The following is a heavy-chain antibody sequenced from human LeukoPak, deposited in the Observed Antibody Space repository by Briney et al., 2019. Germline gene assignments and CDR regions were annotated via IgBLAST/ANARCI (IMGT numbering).Heavy chain of an antibody. D-gene: IGHD6-6*01. CDR2: ISSSGST. V-gene: IGHV4-61*02. Sequence: PSETLSLTCTVSGDSISSGDYYWSWIRQPAGKGLEWIGRISSSGSTNYNPSLKSRVTISVDTSKNQFSLKLSSVTAADTAVYFCARVTREAARYWYFDLWGRGTLVTVSS. CDR1: GDSISSGDYY. CDR3: ARVTREAARYWYFDL. J-gene: IGHJ2*01.